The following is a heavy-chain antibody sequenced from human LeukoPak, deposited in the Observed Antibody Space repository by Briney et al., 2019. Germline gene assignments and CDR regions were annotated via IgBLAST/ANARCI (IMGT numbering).Heavy chain of an antibody. J-gene: IGHJ6*03. Sequence: GGSLRLSCAASGVSFSSYSMNWVRQAPGKGLEWVSSISSSSSYIYYADSVKGRFTISRDNAKNSLYLQMNSLRAEDTAVYYCARWPQKYYYDSSDYPPPYYYYMDVWGKGTTVTVSS. CDR1: GVSFSSYS. CDR2: ISSSSSYI. V-gene: IGHV3-21*01. CDR3: ARWPQKYYYDSSDYPPPYYYYMDV. D-gene: IGHD3-22*01.